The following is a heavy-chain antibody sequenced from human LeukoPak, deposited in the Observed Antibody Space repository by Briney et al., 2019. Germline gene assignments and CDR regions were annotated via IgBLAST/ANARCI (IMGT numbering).Heavy chain of an antibody. CDR1: GGSISSSSYY. J-gene: IGHJ4*02. Sequence: PSETLSLTCTVSGGSISSSSYYWGWIRQPPGKGLEWIGNIFYSGSTYYNPSLKSRVTISVDTSKNQFSLKLSSVTAADTAVYYCAKSRTQGSTTSVWGLFDYWGQGTLVTVSS. V-gene: IGHV4-39*01. CDR3: AKSRTQGSTTSVWGLFDY. D-gene: IGHD3-16*01. CDR2: IFYSGST.